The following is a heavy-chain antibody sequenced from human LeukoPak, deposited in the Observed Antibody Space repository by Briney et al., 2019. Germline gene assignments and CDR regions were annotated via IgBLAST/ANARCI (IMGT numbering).Heavy chain of an antibody. Sequence: SETLSLTCAVCGGSFSGYYWSWIRQPPGKGLEWIGEINHSGSTNYNPSLKSRVTISVDTSKNQFSLKLSSVTAADTAVYYCARGISSSWSRAGYWFDPWGQGTLVTVSS. V-gene: IGHV4-34*01. J-gene: IGHJ5*02. CDR3: ARGISSSWSRAGYWFDP. CDR2: INHSGST. CDR1: GGSFSGYY. D-gene: IGHD6-13*01.